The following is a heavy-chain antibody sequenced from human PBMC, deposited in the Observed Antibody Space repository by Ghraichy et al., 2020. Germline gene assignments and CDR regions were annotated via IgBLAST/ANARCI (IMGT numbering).Heavy chain of an antibody. CDR2: HYYTGTT. V-gene: IGHV4-39*01. D-gene: IGHD6-13*01. Sequence: SETLSLICNVSVASVTSGSFYWAWVRQAPGTGLEWIGSHYYTGTTYSNPSLKSRVTISVDRLKNQFSLNLQSVSTADTAIYYCARHGLGIAVALFDYWGQGALVTVSS. CDR1: VASVTSGSFY. J-gene: IGHJ4*02. CDR3: ARHGLGIAVALFDY.